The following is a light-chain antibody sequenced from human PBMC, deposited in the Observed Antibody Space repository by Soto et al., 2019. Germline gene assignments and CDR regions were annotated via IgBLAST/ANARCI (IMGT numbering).Light chain of an antibody. Sequence: EIFLTQSPATQSLSPGEIATLSWRASQSVSSYLAWYQQKPGQAPRLLIYGASNRATGIPDRFSGSGSGTEFTLTISSLEFGDSAVYYCQQYNNWWTFGQGTKVDIK. CDR1: QSVSSY. V-gene: IGKV3-11*01. CDR2: GAS. CDR3: QQYNNWWT. J-gene: IGKJ1*01.